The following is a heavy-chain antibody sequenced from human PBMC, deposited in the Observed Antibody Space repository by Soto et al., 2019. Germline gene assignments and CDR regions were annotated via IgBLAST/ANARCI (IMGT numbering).Heavy chain of an antibody. J-gene: IGHJ4*02. CDR2: INADNGNA. D-gene: IGHD5-12*01. CDR3: AWVDGTY. V-gene: IGHV1-3*05. Sequence: QVQLVQSGAEEKKPGASVKVSCKASGYTFTSYGINWVRQAPGQGLEWMGWINADNGNAKYSQKFQGRLTITRDTCATTAYMELSSLGSEDTAVYYCAWVDGTYWGQGALVTVSS. CDR1: GYTFTSYG.